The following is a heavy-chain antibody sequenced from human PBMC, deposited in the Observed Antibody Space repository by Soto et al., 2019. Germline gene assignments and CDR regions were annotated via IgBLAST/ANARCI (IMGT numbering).Heavy chain of an antibody. D-gene: IGHD1-1*01. CDR1: GGTFSRYT. V-gene: IGHV1-69*01. Sequence: QVQLVQSGAEVKKPGSSVKVSCKASGGTFSRYTISWVRQAPGQGLEWMGGIIPIFGAAKYAQKFQDRVTVTADESTRTAYMELSILRSEDTAVYYCAQDANGTSLAYWGQGTLVTVSS. CDR2: IIPIFGAA. CDR3: AQDANGTSLAY. J-gene: IGHJ4*02.